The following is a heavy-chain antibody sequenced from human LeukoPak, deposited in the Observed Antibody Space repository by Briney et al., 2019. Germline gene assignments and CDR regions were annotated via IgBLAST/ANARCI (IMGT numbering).Heavy chain of an antibody. J-gene: IGHJ4*02. Sequence: PGRSLRLSCAASGFTFSSYGMHWVRQAPGEGLEWVAVIWYDGSNKYYADSVKGRFTISRDNSKNTLYLQMNSLRAEDTAVYYCARDPTDYGDQPGYWGQGTLVTVSS. CDR1: GFTFSSYG. CDR3: ARDPTDYGDQPGY. CDR2: IWYDGSNK. D-gene: IGHD4-17*01. V-gene: IGHV3-33*01.